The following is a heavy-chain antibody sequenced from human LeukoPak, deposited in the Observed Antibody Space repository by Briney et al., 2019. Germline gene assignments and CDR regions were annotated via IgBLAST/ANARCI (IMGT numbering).Heavy chain of an antibody. J-gene: IGHJ1*01. V-gene: IGHV3-30-3*01. CDR3: AGAHYSSSWYGGLEYFQH. D-gene: IGHD6-13*01. Sequence: GRSLRLSCAASGFTFSSYAMHWVRQAPGKGLEWVAVISYDGSNKYYAESVKGRFTISRDNSKNTLYLQMKSLRAEDTAVCYCAGAHYSSSWYGGLEYFQHWGQGTLVTVSS. CDR1: GFTFSSYA. CDR2: ISYDGSNK.